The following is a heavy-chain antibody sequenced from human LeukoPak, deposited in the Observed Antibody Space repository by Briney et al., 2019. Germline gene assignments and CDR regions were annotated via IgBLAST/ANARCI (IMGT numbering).Heavy chain of an antibody. J-gene: IGHJ6*02. CDR1: GGSYSGYY. CDR2: INHSGST. V-gene: IGHV4-34*01. D-gene: IGHD2-2*01. Sequence: SETLSLTCAVYGGSYSGYYWSWIRQPPGKGLEWIGEINHSGSTNYNPSLKSRVTISVDTSKNQFSLKLSSVTAADTAVYYCARGRTVYYYYGMDVWGQGTTVTVSS. CDR3: ARGRTVYYYYGMDV.